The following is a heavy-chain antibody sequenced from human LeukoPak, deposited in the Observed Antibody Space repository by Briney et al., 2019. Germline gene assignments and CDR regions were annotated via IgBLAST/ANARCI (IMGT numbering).Heavy chain of an antibody. D-gene: IGHD6-13*01. CDR2: IWYDGSYK. CDR3: ARERIAAAAAFDY. J-gene: IGHJ4*02. Sequence: GKSLRLSCAASGFTFSDYGVHWVRQAPGKGLEWVAVIWYDGSYKYYADSVRGRFTISRDNSKNTLHLQMNSLRAEDTAIYYCARERIAAAAAFDYWGQGTLVTVSS. V-gene: IGHV3-33*01. CDR1: GFTFSDYG.